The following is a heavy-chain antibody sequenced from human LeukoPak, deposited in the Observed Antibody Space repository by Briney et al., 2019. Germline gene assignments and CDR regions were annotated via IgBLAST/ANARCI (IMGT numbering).Heavy chain of an antibody. J-gene: IGHJ6*02. CDR1: GFTFSNFA. V-gene: IGHV3-23*01. CDR2: ITGSHGPT. CDR3: ARVNTNYYVPVNYGMDV. Sequence: PGGSLRLSCAASGFTFSNFAMTWVRQAPGKGLEWVSSITGSHGPTYNTDSVKGRFTISRDNSQNTLYLQMNSLRAEDTAVYYCARVNTNYYVPVNYGMDVWGQGTTVTVSS. D-gene: IGHD3-16*01.